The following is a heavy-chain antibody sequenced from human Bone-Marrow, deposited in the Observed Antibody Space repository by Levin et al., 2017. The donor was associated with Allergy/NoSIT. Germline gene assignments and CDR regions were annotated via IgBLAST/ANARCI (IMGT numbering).Heavy chain of an antibody. D-gene: IGHD7-27*01. J-gene: IGHJ4*02. CDR3: ARDSWGCDY. CDR2: ISYDGSNK. CDR1: GFTFSSYA. Sequence: GESLKISCAASGFTFSSYAMHWVRQAPGKGLEWVAVISYDGSNKYYADSVKGRFTISRDNSKNTLYLQMNSLRAEDTAVYYCARDSWGCDYWGQGTLVTVSS. V-gene: IGHV3-30-3*01.